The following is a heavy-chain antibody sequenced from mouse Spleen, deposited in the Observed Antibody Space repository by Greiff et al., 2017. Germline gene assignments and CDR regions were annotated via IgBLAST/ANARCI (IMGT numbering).Heavy chain of an antibody. Sequence: LQQPGSELVRPGASVKLSCKASGYTFTSYWMHWVKQRPGQGLEWIGNIYPGSGSTNYDEKFKSKATLTVDTSSSTAYIQLSSLSSEDSAVYFCARRASSGYVDYWGQGTTLTVSS. V-gene: IGHV1S22*01. J-gene: IGHJ2*01. CDR1: GYTFTSYW. CDR3: ARRASSGYVDY. D-gene: IGHD3-1*01. CDR2: IYPGSGST.